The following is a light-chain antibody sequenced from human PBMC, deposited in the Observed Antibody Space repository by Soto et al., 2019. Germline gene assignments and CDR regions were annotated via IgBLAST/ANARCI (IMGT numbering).Light chain of an antibody. Sequence: DIQMTQSPSSLSASVEDRVTITXRASQSISSWLAWYQQMPGKAPKXXIYDASSLHSGVPSRFSGSGSGTEFTLTISSLQPDDFATYYCQQYNTYSWTFGQGTKVDIK. V-gene: IGKV1-5*01. CDR3: QQYNTYSWT. J-gene: IGKJ1*01. CDR2: DAS. CDR1: QSISSW.